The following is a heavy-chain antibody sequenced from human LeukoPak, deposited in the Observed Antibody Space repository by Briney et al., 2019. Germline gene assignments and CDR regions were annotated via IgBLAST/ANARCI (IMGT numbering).Heavy chain of an antibody. D-gene: IGHD2-8*01. CDR2: IYYTGST. Sequence: SETLSLTCSVSGGSLDPYYWSWIRQPPGKGLEWIGYIYYTGSTNYNSSLKSRVTISVDTSKNQFSLNLSSVTAADTAMYYCARAVLATKSEHWFDSWGQGTLVTVSS. CDR3: ARAVLATKSEHWFDS. CDR1: GGSLDPYY. V-gene: IGHV4-59*01. J-gene: IGHJ5*01.